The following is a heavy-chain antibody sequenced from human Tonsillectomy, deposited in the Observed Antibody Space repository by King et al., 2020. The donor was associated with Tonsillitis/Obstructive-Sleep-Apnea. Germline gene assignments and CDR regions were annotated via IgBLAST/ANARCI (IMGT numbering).Heavy chain of an antibody. Sequence: ITLKESGPTLVKPTQTLTLTCTFSGFSLSTSGVGVGWIRQPPGKALEWLALIYWDDDKRYSPSLKSRLTITKDTSKNQVVLTMTNMDPVDTATYYCARQRDFWSGYWTDYLGQGTLVTVSS. J-gene: IGHJ4*02. CDR1: GFSLSTSGVG. CDR3: ARQRDFWSGYWTDY. V-gene: IGHV2-5*02. CDR2: IYWDDDK. D-gene: IGHD3-3*01.